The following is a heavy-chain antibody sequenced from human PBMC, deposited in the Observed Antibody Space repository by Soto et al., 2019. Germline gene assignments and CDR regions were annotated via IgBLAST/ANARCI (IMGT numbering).Heavy chain of an antibody. V-gene: IGHV4-34*01. Sequence: QVQLQQWGAGLLKPSETLSLTCAVYGGSFSGYYWSWIRQPPGKGLEWIGEINHSGSTNYNPSLKSRVTISVDTSKNQFSLKLSSVTAADTAVYYCARGRVTMIRGGINNWGQGTLVTVSS. D-gene: IGHD3-10*01. CDR2: INHSGST. J-gene: IGHJ4*02. CDR1: GGSFSGYY. CDR3: ARGRVTMIRGGINN.